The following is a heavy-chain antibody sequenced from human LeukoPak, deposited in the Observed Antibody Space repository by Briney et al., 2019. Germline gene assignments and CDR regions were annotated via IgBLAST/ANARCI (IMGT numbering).Heavy chain of an antibody. J-gene: IGHJ3*02. Sequence: GASVKVSCKASGGTFSSYAISWVRQAPGQGLEWMGWINPNSGGTNYAQKFQGRVTMTRDTSISTAYMELSRLRSDDTAVYYCARSWDTVADAFDIWGQGTMVTVSS. CDR3: ARSWDTVADAFDI. D-gene: IGHD4-17*01. CDR2: INPNSGGT. CDR1: GGTFSSYA. V-gene: IGHV1-2*02.